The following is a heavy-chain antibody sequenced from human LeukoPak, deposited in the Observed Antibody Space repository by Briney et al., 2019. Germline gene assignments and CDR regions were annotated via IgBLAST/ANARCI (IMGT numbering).Heavy chain of an antibody. J-gene: IGHJ4*02. Sequence: PSETLSLTCTVSGGSISSYYWSWTRQPPGKGLEWIGEINHSGSTNYNPSLKSRVTISVDTSKNQFSLKLSSVTAADTAVYYCARRHIVVVPVSGYYFDYWGQGTLVTVSS. CDR1: GGSISSYY. V-gene: IGHV4-34*01. CDR2: INHSGST. CDR3: ARRHIVVVPVSGYYFDY. D-gene: IGHD2-2*01.